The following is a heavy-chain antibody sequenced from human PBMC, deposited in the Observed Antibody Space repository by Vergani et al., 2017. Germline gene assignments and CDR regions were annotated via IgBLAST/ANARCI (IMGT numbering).Heavy chain of an antibody. Sequence: QVQLVESGGGVVQPGRSLRLSCAASGFTFSSYGMHWVRQAPGKGLEGVAVISYDGSNKYYADSVKGRFTISRDNAKNTLYLQMNSLKAEDTAVYYCAKDLSRDIVLMVYAGPYYYGMDVWGQGTTVTVSS. D-gene: IGHD2-8*01. CDR3: AKDLSRDIVLMVYAGPYYYGMDV. J-gene: IGHJ6*02. CDR2: ISYDGSNK. CDR1: GFTFSSYG. V-gene: IGHV3-30*18.